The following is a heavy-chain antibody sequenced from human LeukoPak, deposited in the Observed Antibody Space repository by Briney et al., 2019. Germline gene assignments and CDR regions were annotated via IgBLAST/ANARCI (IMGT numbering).Heavy chain of an antibody. CDR3: ARHAGQHYDPNWFDP. J-gene: IGHJ5*02. V-gene: IGHV5-51*01. Sequence: GESLKISCTGSGYSFTSYWIGWVRQMPGKGLEWMWIIYPGDSDTRYSPSFQGQVTISADKSISTAYLQWSSLKASDTAMYYCARHAGQHYDPNWFDPWGQGTLVTVSS. CDR1: GYSFTSYW. CDR2: IYPGDSDT. D-gene: IGHD3-3*01.